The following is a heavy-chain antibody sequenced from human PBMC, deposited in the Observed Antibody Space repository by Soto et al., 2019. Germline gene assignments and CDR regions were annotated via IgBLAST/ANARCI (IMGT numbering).Heavy chain of an antibody. CDR1: GYTFTGYY. D-gene: IGHD6-13*01. CDR2: INPNSGDT. J-gene: IGHJ6*02. CDR3: ARDLIAAAGTQDYYYYYGMDV. V-gene: IGHV1-2*04. Sequence: ASVKVSCKASGYTFTGYYMHWVRQAPGQGLEWMGWINPNSGDTNYAQKFQGWVTMTRDTSISTAYMELSRLRSDDTAVYYCARDLIAAAGTQDYYYYYGMDVWGQGTTVTVSS.